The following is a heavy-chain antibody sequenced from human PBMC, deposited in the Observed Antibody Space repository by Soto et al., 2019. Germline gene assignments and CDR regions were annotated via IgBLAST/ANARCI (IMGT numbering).Heavy chain of an antibody. V-gene: IGHV3-23*01. D-gene: IGHD1-26*01. CDR2: INESGDDT. CDR3: AKEGSSRRFDFAY. CDR1: GFTLSCGA. Sequence: GGALRLSCAASGFTLSCGAMSWVRQAPGKGLEWVSGINESGDDTYYADSVKGRFTISRDNSKNTLYLQMNSVRAEDTAVYYCAKEGSSRRFDFAYWGQGALVPVSS. J-gene: IGHJ4*02.